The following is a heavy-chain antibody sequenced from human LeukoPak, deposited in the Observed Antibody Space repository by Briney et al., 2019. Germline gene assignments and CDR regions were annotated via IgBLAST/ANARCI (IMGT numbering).Heavy chain of an antibody. CDR3: ARGPPGPAGYFQH. V-gene: IGHV3-30-3*01. Sequence: PGGSLRLSCAASGFTFSSYWINWVRQAPGKGLEWVAVVVYDGNKEYYADSVKGRFTISRDNSKNTLYLQMSSLRGDDTAVYYCARGPPGPAGYFQHWGQGTLVTVSS. J-gene: IGHJ1*01. D-gene: IGHD3-10*01. CDR2: VVYDGNKE. CDR1: GFTFSSYW.